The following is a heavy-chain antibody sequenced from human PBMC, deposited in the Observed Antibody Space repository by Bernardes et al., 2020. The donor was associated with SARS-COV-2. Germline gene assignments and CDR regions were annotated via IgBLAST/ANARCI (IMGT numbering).Heavy chain of an antibody. D-gene: IGHD3-22*01. CDR1: GYTFTSYG. CDR2: ISAYNGNT. J-gene: IGHJ4*02. CDR3: ARESSGYYYSDY. Sequence: ASVKVSCKASGYTFTSYGISWVRQAPGQGLEWMGWISAYNGNTNYAQKLQGRVTMTTDTSTSTAYMELRSLRSDDTADYYCARESSGYYYSDYWGQGTLVTGSS. V-gene: IGHV1-18*04.